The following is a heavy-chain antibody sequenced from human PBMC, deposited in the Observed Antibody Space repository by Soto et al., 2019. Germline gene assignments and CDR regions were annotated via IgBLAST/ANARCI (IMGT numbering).Heavy chain of an antibody. CDR3: ARDGGSLGY. Sequence: VQLVESGGGLVQPGGSLRLSCAASGFTFSSYRMNWVRQAPGKGLEWVSYISSSSSTIYYADSVKGRFTISRDNAKNSLYLQMNSLRDDDTAVYYCARDGGSLGYWGQGTLVTVSS. D-gene: IGHD1-26*01. J-gene: IGHJ4*02. CDR2: ISSSSSTI. V-gene: IGHV3-48*02. CDR1: GFTFSSYR.